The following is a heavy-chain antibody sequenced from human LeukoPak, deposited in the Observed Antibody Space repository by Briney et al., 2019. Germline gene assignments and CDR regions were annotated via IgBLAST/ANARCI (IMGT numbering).Heavy chain of an antibody. V-gene: IGHV3-21*01. Sequence: GSLRLSCAASGFTFSSYSMNWVRQAPGKGLEWVSSISSSSSYIYYAGSVKGRFTISRNNAKNSLYLQMNSLRAEDTAVYYCAREAVGMEWLMFDYWGQGTLVTVSS. CDR1: GFTFSSYS. D-gene: IGHD3-3*01. CDR2: ISSSSSYI. J-gene: IGHJ4*02. CDR3: AREAVGMEWLMFDY.